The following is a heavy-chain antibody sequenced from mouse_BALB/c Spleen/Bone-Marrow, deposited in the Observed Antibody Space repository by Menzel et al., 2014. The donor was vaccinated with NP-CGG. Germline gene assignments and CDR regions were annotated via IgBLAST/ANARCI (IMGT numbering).Heavy chain of an antibody. CDR2: IWGDGST. CDR1: GFSLTTCG. J-gene: IGHJ4*01. Sequence: VQLQQSGPGLVAPSQSLSITCTVSGFSLTTCGVNWVRQPPGKGLEWLGVIWGDGSTNYHSALTSRLSISKDNSKSQVSLKLNSLQTDDTATYYCAKKSYGYNMDYWGQGTSVTVSS. D-gene: IGHD2-2*01. CDR3: AKKSYGYNMDY. V-gene: IGHV2-3*01.